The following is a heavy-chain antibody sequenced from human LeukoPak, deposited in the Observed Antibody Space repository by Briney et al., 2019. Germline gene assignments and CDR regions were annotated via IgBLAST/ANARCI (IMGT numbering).Heavy chain of an antibody. Sequence: GGSLRLSCAASGFTLKTYSMNWVRQAPGKGLEWVSSISSSSSYIYYADSVKGRFTISRDNAKNSLYLQMNSLRAEDTAVYYCAELGITMIGGVWGKGTTVTISS. CDR3: AELGITMIGGV. J-gene: IGHJ6*04. V-gene: IGHV3-21*01. D-gene: IGHD3-10*02. CDR2: ISSSSSYI. CDR1: GFTLKTYS.